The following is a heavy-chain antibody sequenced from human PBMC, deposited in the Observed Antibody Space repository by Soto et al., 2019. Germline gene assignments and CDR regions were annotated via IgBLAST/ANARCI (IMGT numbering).Heavy chain of an antibody. CDR3: ARGWFRDLTRFGFDYYGMDV. CDR2: ISAYNGNT. Sequence: QVHLVQSGPEVKKPGASVKVSCKASGYNFADYGINWVRQAPGQGLEWMGWISAYNGNTNYAQKIQDRVTMTTDTSTKSAYMEMRRLRSDDSAVYYCARGWFRDLTRFGFDYYGMDVWGQGTTVTVSS. D-gene: IGHD3-10*01. CDR1: GYNFADYG. V-gene: IGHV1-18*01. J-gene: IGHJ6*02.